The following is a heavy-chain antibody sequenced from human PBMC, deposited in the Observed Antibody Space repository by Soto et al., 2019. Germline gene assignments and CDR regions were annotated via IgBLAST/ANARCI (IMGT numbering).Heavy chain of an antibody. D-gene: IGHD3-3*01. CDR3: ARDCHRIRFLEWPYAFDI. J-gene: IGHJ3*02. V-gene: IGHV3-30-3*01. Sequence: GGSLRLSCAASGFTFSSYAMHWVRQAPGKGLEWVAVISYDGSNKYYADSVKGRFTISRDNSKNTLYLQMNSLRAEDTAVYYCARDCHRIRFLEWPYAFDIWGQGTMVTVSS. CDR2: ISYDGSNK. CDR1: GFTFSSYA.